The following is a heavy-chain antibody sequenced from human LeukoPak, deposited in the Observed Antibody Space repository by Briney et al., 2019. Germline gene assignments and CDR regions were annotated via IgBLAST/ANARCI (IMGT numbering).Heavy chain of an antibody. V-gene: IGHV4-4*02. D-gene: IGHD5-18*01. Sequence: SETLSLTCAVSGGSISSNNWWIWVRQSPEKGLEWIGEIYHDGSTNYNPSLKSRVTISMDRSKNQLSLKLNFVTAADTAVYYCARDRGGYTYSHDYWGQGTLVTVSS. CDR1: GGSISSNNW. J-gene: IGHJ4*02. CDR2: IYHDGST. CDR3: ARDRGGYTYSHDY.